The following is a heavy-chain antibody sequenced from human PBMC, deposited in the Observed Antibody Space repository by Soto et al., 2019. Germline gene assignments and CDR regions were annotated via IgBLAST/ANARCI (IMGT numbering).Heavy chain of an antibody. Sequence: QVQLQQWGAGLLKPSETLSLTCAVSGGSFSGYQWSWIRQTPGKGLEWIGEINDSGNINYIPSLKSRVTILVDTTKMQISLKLSSVAAADPAVYYCARGLILGFGELSRRVGYYYYMDVWGIGTTVTVSS. CDR3: ARGLILGFGELSRRVGYYYYMDV. CDR1: GGSFSGYQ. J-gene: IGHJ6*03. D-gene: IGHD3-10*01. CDR2: INDSGNI. V-gene: IGHV4-34*01.